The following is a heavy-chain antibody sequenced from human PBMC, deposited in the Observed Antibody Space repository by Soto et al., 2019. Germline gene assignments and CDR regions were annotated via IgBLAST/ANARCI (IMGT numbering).Heavy chain of an antibody. CDR2: INAGNGNT. CDR3: AGGQVPTYYYYYGMDV. CDR1: GYTFTSYA. V-gene: IGHV1-3*01. Sequence: ASVKVSCKASGYTFTSYAMHWVRQAPGQRLEWMGWINAGNGNTKYSQKFQGRVTITRDTSASTAYMELSSLRSEDTAVYYCAGGQVPTYYYYYGMDVWGQGTTVTVSS. J-gene: IGHJ6*02.